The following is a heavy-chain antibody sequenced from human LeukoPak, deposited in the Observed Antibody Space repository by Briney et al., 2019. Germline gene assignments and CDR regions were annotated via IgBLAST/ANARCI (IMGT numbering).Heavy chain of an antibody. CDR3: ARASRGGGYSSSWYRRGSNWFDP. J-gene: IGHJ5*02. Sequence: ASVKVSCKASGYTFTSYGISWVRQGPGQGLEWMGWISAYNGNTNYAQKLQGRVTMTTDTSTSTAYMELRSLRSDDTAVYYCARASRGGGYSSSWYRRGSNWFDPWGQGTLVTVSS. CDR2: ISAYNGNT. CDR1: GYTFTSYG. D-gene: IGHD6-13*01. V-gene: IGHV1-18*01.